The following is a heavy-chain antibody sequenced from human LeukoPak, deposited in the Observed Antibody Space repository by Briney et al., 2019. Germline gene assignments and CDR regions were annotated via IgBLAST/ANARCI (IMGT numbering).Heavy chain of an antibody. D-gene: IGHD1-20*01. CDR2: IYYSGNA. V-gene: IGHV4-39*01. CDR3: AGPSNWFDY. CDR1: GDSINSRNSY. Sequence: PSETLSLTCTVSGDSINSRNSYWGWIRQPPGTGLEWVGTIYYSGNAYYSPSLKSRVTISLDTSKNQFSLRLNSVTAADTAVYYCAGPSNWFDYWGQGTLVTVSS. J-gene: IGHJ4*02.